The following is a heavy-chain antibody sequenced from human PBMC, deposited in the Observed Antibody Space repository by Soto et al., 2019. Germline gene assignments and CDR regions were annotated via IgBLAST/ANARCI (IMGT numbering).Heavy chain of an antibody. Sequence: GASVKVSCKASGYTFTSYGISWVRQAPGQGLEWMGWISAYNGNTNYAQRLQGRVTMTTDTSTSTAYMELRSLRSDDTAVYYCARDPRTDLRYFDWLSLYYYYYGMDVWGQGTTVTVSS. V-gene: IGHV1-18*01. CDR1: GYTFTSYG. D-gene: IGHD3-9*01. J-gene: IGHJ6*02. CDR2: ISAYNGNT. CDR3: ARDPRTDLRYFDWLSLYYYYYGMDV.